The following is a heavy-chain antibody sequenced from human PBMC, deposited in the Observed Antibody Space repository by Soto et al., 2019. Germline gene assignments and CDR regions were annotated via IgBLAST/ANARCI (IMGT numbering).Heavy chain of an antibody. CDR1: GASISGFC. V-gene: IGHV4-4*07. CDR2: IYATGTT. D-gene: IGHD1-1*01. CDR3: VRDGTKTLGDWFDP. Sequence: LVLLSVTWTVSGASISGFCWSWIRKSAGKGLEWIGRIYATGTTDYNPSLKSRVMMSVDTSKKQFSLQLRSVTAADTAVYYCVRDGTKTLGDWFDPWGQGISVTVSS. J-gene: IGHJ5*02.